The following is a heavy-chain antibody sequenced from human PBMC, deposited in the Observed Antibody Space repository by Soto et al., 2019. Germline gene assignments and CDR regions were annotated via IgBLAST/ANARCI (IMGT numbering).Heavy chain of an antibody. V-gene: IGHV4-30-4*01. CDR2: IYYSGRT. CDR1: GGSISSGDYY. CDR3: AREYYYGSGPWY. Sequence: PSETLSLTCTVSGGSISSGDYYWSWIRQPPGKGLEWIGYIYYSGRTYYNPSLKSRVTISVDTSKNQFSLKLSSVTAADTAVYYCAREYYYGSGPWYWGQGTLVTVSS. D-gene: IGHD3-10*01. J-gene: IGHJ4*02.